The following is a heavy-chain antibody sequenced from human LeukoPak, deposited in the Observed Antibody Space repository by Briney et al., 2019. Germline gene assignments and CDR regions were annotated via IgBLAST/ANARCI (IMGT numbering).Heavy chain of an antibody. D-gene: IGHD3-9*01. J-gene: IGHJ4*02. CDR2: IYYSGST. V-gene: IGHV4-59*01. CDR3: ARASHLYDILTGYVFDS. Sequence: GSLRLSCTGSGVSIISYYWSWIRQPPGKGLEWIGYIYYSGSTNYNPSLKRRVTISVDPSKNKFSLKLSSVPAEDTAVYYCARASHLYDILTGYVFDSWGQGTLVTVSS. CDR1: GVSIISYY.